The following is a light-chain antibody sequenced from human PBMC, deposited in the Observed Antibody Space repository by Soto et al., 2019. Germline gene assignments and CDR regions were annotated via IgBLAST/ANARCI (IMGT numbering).Light chain of an antibody. CDR2: GVS. Sequence: EIVLTQSPGTLSLSPGERATLSCRASQSVTSTFLAWYQQKPGQAPRLLISGVSSRATGIPDRFSGSGYGTDFTRTISRLEAEDFAVYYCQQYGSSPLYSFGQGTKLDIK. V-gene: IGKV3-20*01. J-gene: IGKJ2*03. CDR3: QQYGSSPLYS. CDR1: QSVTSTF.